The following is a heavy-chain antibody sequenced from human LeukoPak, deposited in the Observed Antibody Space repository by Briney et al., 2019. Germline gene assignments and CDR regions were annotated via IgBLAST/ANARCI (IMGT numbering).Heavy chain of an antibody. Sequence: SETLSLTCTVSGGSISSGYYWGWIRQSPGKGLEWIGSIYYSGSTFYNPSLKSRVTISVDTSKNQFSLKLSSVTAADTAVYYCARDDYLDFIDYWGQGTLVTVSS. D-gene: IGHD4-11*01. J-gene: IGHJ4*02. V-gene: IGHV4-38-2*02. CDR3: ARDDYLDFIDY. CDR1: GGSISSGYY. CDR2: IYYSGST.